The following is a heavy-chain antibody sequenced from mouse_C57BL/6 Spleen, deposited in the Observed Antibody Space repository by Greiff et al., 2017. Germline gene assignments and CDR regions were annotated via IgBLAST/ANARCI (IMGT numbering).Heavy chain of an antibody. CDR2: IYPGDGDT. CDR3: DNICLRRSCYFDV. Sequence: VQRVESGAELVKPGASVKISCKASGYAFSSYWMNWVKQRPGKGLEWIGQIYPGDGDTSYNGKFKGKATLTADKSSSTAYMQLSSLTSEDSAVXFCDNICLRRSCYFDVWGTGTTVTVSS. J-gene: IGHJ1*03. D-gene: IGHD2-2*01. CDR1: GYAFSSYW. V-gene: IGHV1-80*01.